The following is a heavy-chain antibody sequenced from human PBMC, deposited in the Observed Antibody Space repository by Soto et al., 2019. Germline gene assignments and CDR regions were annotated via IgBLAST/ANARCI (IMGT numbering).Heavy chain of an antibody. CDR2: FDPEDGET. CDR3: ATLSYCSGGSCYH. J-gene: IGHJ5*02. D-gene: IGHD2-15*01. Sequence: RASVKVSCKVSGYTLTELSMHWVLQSPGKWLDWMGGFDPEDGETIYAQKFQGRVTMTEDTSTDTAYMELSSLRSEDTAVYYCATLSYCSGGSCYHWGQGTLVTVSS. V-gene: IGHV1-24*01. CDR1: GYTLTELS.